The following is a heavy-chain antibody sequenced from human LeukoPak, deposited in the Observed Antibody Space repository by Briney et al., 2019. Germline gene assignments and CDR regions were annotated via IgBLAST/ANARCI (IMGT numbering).Heavy chain of an antibody. V-gene: IGHV3-23*01. D-gene: IGHD3-10*01. Sequence: PGGSLRLSCAASGFTFSSYAMSWVRQAPGKGLEWVSAISGSGGSTYYADSVKGRFTISRDNSKNTLYLQMNSLRAEDTALYYCAKAGSSGSYGLQYYYYMDVWGKGTTVTVSS. CDR3: AKAGSSGSYGLQYYYYMDV. CDR2: ISGSGGST. CDR1: GFTFSSYA. J-gene: IGHJ6*03.